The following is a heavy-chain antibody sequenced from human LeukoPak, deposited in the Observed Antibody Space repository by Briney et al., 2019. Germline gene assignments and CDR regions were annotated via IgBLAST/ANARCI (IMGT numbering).Heavy chain of an antibody. CDR2: ISSSSSYI. CDR1: GFTFSSYS. J-gene: IGHJ5*02. D-gene: IGHD6-13*01. V-gene: IGHV3-21*01. CDR3: ARDLRPGIAAAGIVVWFDP. Sequence: GGSLRLSCAASGFTFSSYSMNWVRQAPGKGLEWVSSISSSSSYIYYADSVKGRFTISRDNAKNSLYLQMNSLRAEDTAVYYCARDLRPGIAAAGIVVWFDPWGQGTLVTVSS.